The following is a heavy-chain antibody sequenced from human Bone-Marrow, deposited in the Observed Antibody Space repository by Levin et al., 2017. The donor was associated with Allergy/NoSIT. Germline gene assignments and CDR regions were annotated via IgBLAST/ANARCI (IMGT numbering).Heavy chain of an antibody. V-gene: IGHV3-73*01. CDR1: GFSLSGSA. D-gene: IGHD3-10*01. J-gene: IGHJ4*02. CDR2: IRSKTKDYAT. Sequence: GESLKISCAASGFSLSGSAVFWVRQAPGKGLEWIGRIRSKTKDYATEYAGSVKGRFTMSRDDSKNMVFLQMNSLEIEDTAVYNCTRPGGPTGTDYWGQGTLVTVSS. CDR3: TRPGGPTGTDY.